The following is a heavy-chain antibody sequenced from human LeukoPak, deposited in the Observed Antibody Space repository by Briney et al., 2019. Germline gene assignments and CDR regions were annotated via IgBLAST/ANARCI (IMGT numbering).Heavy chain of an antibody. D-gene: IGHD3-3*01. V-gene: IGHV5-51*01. J-gene: IGHJ4*02. CDR2: IYRGNPET. Sequence: GECPKISCKGSGYSFTSYWIGWVRQMPGKGLEWMGIIYRGNPETRYSPSFQGQVTISADKSISTAYLQWSSLKASDTAMYYCARPLAPITIFGVVIMGAFDYWGQGTLVTV. CDR3: ARPLAPITIFGVVIMGAFDY. CDR1: GYSFTSYW.